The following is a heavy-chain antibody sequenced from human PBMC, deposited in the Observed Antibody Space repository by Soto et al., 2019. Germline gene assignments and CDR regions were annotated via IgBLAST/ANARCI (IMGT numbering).Heavy chain of an antibody. V-gene: IGHV3-23*01. CDR1: GFTFISYA. CDR2: ISGSDDST. D-gene: IGHD3-22*01. Sequence: GGALRLSCAASGFTFISYAMSWALQAPGKGLEWVSVISGSDDSTYYADSVKGRFTISRDNSKNTLYLQMNSLRAEDTAVYYCAKCPPPPPYYYDSSGYPPPKEYYFDYWGQGTLVTVSS. CDR3: AKCPPPPPYYYDSSGYPPPKEYYFDY. J-gene: IGHJ4*02.